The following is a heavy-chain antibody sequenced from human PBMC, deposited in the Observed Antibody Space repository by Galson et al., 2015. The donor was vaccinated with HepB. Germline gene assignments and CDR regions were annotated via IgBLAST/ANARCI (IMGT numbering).Heavy chain of an antibody. Sequence: SVKVSCKASGYTFRMNGISWVRQAPGQGLEWMGWISASKGNTNYGQKFQDRVTMTTDTSTSTAYMEMRSLTSGDTAIYYCARDREYAFDYWGQGTLVTVSS. J-gene: IGHJ4*02. CDR3: ARDREYAFDY. CDR1: GYTFRMNG. V-gene: IGHV1-18*01. D-gene: IGHD2/OR15-2a*01. CDR2: ISASKGNT.